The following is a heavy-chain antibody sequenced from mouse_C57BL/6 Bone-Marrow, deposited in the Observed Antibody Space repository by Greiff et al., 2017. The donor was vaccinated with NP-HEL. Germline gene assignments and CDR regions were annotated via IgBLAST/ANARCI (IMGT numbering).Heavy chain of an antibody. J-gene: IGHJ4*01. Sequence: VQLQQSGPGLVQPSQSLSITCTVSGFALTSYGVHWVRQSPGKGLEWLGVIWSGGSTDYNAAFISRRSNSKDNSKSQVFFKMNSLQAYDTAIYNCARTLIYYYGSSYEEGAMDYWGQGTSVTVSS. D-gene: IGHD1-1*01. CDR2: IWSGGST. V-gene: IGHV2-2*01. CDR1: GFALTSYG. CDR3: ARTLIYYYGSSYEEGAMDY.